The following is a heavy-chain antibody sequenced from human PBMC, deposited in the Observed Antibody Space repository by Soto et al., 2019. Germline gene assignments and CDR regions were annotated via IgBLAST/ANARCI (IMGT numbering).Heavy chain of an antibody. CDR3: AKDIGYYFDY. D-gene: IGHD2-15*01. J-gene: IGHJ4*02. Sequence: PGGSLRLSCAASGFTVSSYYMSWVRQAPGKGLEWVSVIYSGGTTYYADSVRGRFTISRDNSKNTLYLQMNSLRAEDTAVYYCAKDIGYYFDYWGQGTLVTVSS. CDR1: GFTVSSYY. V-gene: IGHV3-53*05. CDR2: IYSGGTT.